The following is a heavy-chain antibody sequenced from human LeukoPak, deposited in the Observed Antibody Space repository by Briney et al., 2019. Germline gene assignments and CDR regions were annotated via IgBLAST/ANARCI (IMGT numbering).Heavy chain of an antibody. D-gene: IGHD4-11*01. J-gene: IGHJ5*02. CDR2: IIPIFGTA. Sequence: GASVKVSCKASGGTFSSYAISWVRQAPGQGLEWMGGIIPIFGTANYAQKFQGRVTITADESTSTAYMELSSLRSEDTAVYYCAREAQTTVTFWFDPWGQGTLVTVSS. CDR1: GGTFSSYA. CDR3: AREAQTTVTFWFDP. V-gene: IGHV1-69*13.